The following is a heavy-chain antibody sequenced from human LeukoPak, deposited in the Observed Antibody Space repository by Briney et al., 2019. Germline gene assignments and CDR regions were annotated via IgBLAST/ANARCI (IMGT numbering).Heavy chain of an antibody. CDR1: GFTFSDHY. J-gene: IGHJ4*02. V-gene: IGHV3-72*01. CDR3: ARSMYGEGRRIIDFDY. D-gene: IGHD4/OR15-4a*01. Sequence: PGGSLRLSCAASGFTFSDHYIDWVRQAPGKGLEWVARTRNKVNSYTTAYAASVTCRFTVSRDDSSNSVYLQMNSLKIEDTAVYYCARSMYGEGRRIIDFDYWGQGSLLTVSS. CDR2: TRNKVNSYTT.